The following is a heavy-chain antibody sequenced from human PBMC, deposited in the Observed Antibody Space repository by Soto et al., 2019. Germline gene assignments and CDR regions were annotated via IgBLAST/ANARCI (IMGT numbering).Heavy chain of an antibody. CDR1: GFTFSNYA. Sequence: GGSLRLSCAASGFTFSNYAMSWVRQAPGKGLDWISGISGSGDTTYYADSVKGRFTISRDNSKNTLHLRLNSLRVEDTAVYYCAKEGASSWYARAWGQGTLVTVSS. CDR3: AKEGASSWYARA. J-gene: IGHJ5*02. CDR2: ISGSGDTT. V-gene: IGHV3-23*01. D-gene: IGHD6-19*01.